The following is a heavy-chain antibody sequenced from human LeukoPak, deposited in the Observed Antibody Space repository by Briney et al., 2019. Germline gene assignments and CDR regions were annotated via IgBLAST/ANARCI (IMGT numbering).Heavy chain of an antibody. V-gene: IGHV5-51*01. CDR2: IYPGDSDT. CDR3: ARRRYYDSSGYLSYYFDY. CDR1: GYSFTSYW. Sequence: GESLKISCKGPGYSFTSYWIGWVRQMPGKGLEWMGIIYPGDSDTRYSPSFQGQVTISADKSISTAYLQWSSLKASDTAMYYCARRRYYDSSGYLSYYFDYWGQGTLVTVSS. D-gene: IGHD3-22*01. J-gene: IGHJ4*02.